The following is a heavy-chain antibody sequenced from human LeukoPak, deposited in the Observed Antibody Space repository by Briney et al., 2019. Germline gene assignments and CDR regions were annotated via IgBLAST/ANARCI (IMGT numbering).Heavy chain of an antibody. Sequence: TSETLSLTCTVSGGSISSYYWSWIRQPPGKGLEWIGYIYYSGSTYYNPSLKSRVTISVDTSKNQFSLKLSSVTAADTAVYYCARKVGGSGELWYWGQGTLVTVSS. J-gene: IGHJ4*02. V-gene: IGHV4-59*06. CDR1: GGSISSYY. CDR3: ARKVGGSGELWY. CDR2: IYYSGST. D-gene: IGHD3-10*01.